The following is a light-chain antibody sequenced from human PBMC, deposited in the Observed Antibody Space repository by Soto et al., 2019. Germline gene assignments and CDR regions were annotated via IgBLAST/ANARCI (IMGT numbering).Light chain of an antibody. V-gene: IGLV2-14*01. CDR1: SSDVGGYNY. CDR3: SSYTSSRTVG. CDR2: EVS. Sequence: QSVLTQPASVSGSPGQSITISCTGTSSDVGGYNYVSWYQQHPGKAPKLVIYEVSNRPSGVSNRFSGSKSGNTASLAISWLQAEDGGDYYGSSYTSSRTVGFGGGTKLTV. J-gene: IGLJ2*01.